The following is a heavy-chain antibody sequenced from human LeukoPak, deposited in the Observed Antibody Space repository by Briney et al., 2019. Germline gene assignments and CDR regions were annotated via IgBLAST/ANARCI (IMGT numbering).Heavy chain of an antibody. D-gene: IGHD3-10*01. CDR3: ARFPPGKTGWYFDY. Sequence: GGSLRLSCAASGFTFSSYAMHWVRQAPGKGLEWVAVISYDGSNKYYADSVKGRFTISRDNAKNSLYLQMNSLRAEDTAVYYCARFPPGKTGWYFDYWGQGTLVTVSS. CDR2: ISYDGSNK. CDR1: GFTFSSYA. V-gene: IGHV3-30*04. J-gene: IGHJ4*02.